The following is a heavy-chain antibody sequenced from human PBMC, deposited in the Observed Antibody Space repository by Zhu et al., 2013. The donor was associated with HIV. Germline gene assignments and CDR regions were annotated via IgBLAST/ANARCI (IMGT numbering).Heavy chain of an antibody. CDR3: ARDTSGTTRGNWFDP. V-gene: IGHV1-46*01. J-gene: IGHJ5*02. Sequence: QVQLVQSGAEVRKPGASVKVSCEASGYTSHFIHWVRQAPGHGLEWMGIMNPSIGSTNYAEKFQGRLTMTRDTSTRTAYMELSRLRSDDTAVYYCARDTSGTTRGNWFDPWGQGTLVTVSS. CDR1: GYTSHF. CDR2: MNPSIGST. D-gene: IGHD1-1*01.